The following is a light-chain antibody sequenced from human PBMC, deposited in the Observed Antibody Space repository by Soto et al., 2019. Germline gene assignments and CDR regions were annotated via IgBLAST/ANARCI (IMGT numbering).Light chain of an antibody. CDR2: EVS. J-gene: IGLJ2*01. V-gene: IGLV2-8*01. CDR3: SSHAGSKNVV. CDR1: SSDVGGYNY. Sequence: QSVLTQPPSASGSPGQSVTISCTGTSSDVGGYNYVSWYQHHPGKAPKLMIYEVSKRPSGVPDRFSGSKSGNTASLTVSGLQAEDEADYYCSSHAGSKNVVFGGGTKFTVL.